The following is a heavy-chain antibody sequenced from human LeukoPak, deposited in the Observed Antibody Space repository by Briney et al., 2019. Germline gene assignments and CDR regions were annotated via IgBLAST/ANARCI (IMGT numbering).Heavy chain of an antibody. D-gene: IGHD6-19*01. Sequence: GGSLRLSCAASGFIFSNYGMHWVRQAPGKGLEWVAVIWYDGSIKYYADPVKGRFTISRDNSKNTLYLQMNSLRAEDTAVYYCARTVYNSGWFHFDHWGQGTLVTVSS. J-gene: IGHJ4*02. CDR2: IWYDGSIK. V-gene: IGHV3-33*01. CDR3: ARTVYNSGWFHFDH. CDR1: GFIFSNYG.